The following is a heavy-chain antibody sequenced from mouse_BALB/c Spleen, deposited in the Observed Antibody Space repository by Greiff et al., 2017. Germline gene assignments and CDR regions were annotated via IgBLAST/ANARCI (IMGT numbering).Heavy chain of an antibody. V-gene: IGHV5-15*02. CDR2: ISNLAYSI. CDR1: GFTFSDYG. Sequence: EVKLVESGGGLVQPGGSRKLSCAASGFTFSDYGMAWVRQAPGKGPEWVAFISNLAYSIYYADTVTGRFTISRENAKNTLYLEMSSLRSEDTAMYYCARDRYAMDYWGQGTSVTVSS. CDR3: ARDRYAMDY. J-gene: IGHJ4*01.